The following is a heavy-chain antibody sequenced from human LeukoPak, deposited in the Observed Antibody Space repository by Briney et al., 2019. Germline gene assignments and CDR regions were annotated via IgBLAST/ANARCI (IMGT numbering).Heavy chain of an antibody. CDR2: INPNSGDT. CDR1: GYTFTGYY. CDR3: ARSPTTATYDY. Sequence: ASVKVSCKASGYTFTGYYVHWVRQAPGQGLEWMGWINPNSGDTNYAQKFQGRVTMTRDTSISTAYMELSRLTSDDTAVYYCARSPTTATYDYWGQGTLVTVSS. V-gene: IGHV1-2*02. J-gene: IGHJ4*02. D-gene: IGHD5-18*01.